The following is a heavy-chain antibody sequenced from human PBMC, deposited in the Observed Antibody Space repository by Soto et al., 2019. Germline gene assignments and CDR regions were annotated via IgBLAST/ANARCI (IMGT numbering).Heavy chain of an antibody. CDR2: INPNSGGT. CDR3: ARDAMVAATAPLPYWFDP. CDR1: GYTFTGYY. Sequence: QVQLVQSGAEVKKPGASVKVSCKASGYTFTGYYMHWVRQAPGQGLEWMGWINPNSGGTNYAQKFQGRVTMTRHTSSSTAYMELSRLRSDDTAGYYCARDAMVAATAPLPYWFDPWGQGTLVTVSS. D-gene: IGHD2-15*01. J-gene: IGHJ5*02. V-gene: IGHV1-2*02.